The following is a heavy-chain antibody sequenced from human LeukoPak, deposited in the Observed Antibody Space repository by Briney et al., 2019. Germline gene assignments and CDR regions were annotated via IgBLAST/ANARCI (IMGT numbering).Heavy chain of an antibody. CDR2: VRDKANSYTT. J-gene: IGHJ6*02. CDR3: ARGASSTGPSYYHGLDV. D-gene: IGHD2-2*01. Sequence: GGSLRLSCVASGFTFSDHYMDWVRQAPGTGLEWVARVRDKANSYTTEYAASVKGRYTISRDDSKNSLSLQMNSLKTEDTAVYYCARGASSTGPSYYHGLDVWGQGTTVTVSS. CDR1: GFTFSDHY. V-gene: IGHV3-72*01.